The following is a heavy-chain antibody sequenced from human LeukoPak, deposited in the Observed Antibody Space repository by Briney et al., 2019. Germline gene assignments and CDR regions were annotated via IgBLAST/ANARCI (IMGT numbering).Heavy chain of an antibody. J-gene: IGHJ4*02. V-gene: IGHV3-23*01. CDR2: ISGSGGST. Sequence: GGSLRLSCAASGFTFSSYAMSWVRQAPGKGLEWVSAISGSGGSTNYADSVKGRFTISRDNSKNTLYLQMNSLRAEDTAVYYCARLPFTGYNFDYWGQGTLVTVSS. CDR1: GFTFSSYA. CDR3: ARLPFTGYNFDY. D-gene: IGHD6-25*01.